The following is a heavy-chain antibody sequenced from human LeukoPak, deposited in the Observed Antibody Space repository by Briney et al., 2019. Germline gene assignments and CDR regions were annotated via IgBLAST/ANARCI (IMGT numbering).Heavy chain of an antibody. CDR1: GGSISSSSYY. D-gene: IGHD3-10*01. J-gene: IGHJ3*02. CDR2: IYYSGST. CDR3: ARSLITMVRGVRSAFDI. V-gene: IGHV4-61*05. Sequence: SETLSLTCTVSGGSISSSSYYWGWIRQPPGKGLEWIGYIYYSGSTNYNPSLKSRVTISVDTSKNQFSLKLSSVTAADTAVYYCARSLITMVRGVRSAFDIWGQGTMVTVSS.